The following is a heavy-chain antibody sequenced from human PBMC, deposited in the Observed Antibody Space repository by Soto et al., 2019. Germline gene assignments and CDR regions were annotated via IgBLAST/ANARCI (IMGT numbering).Heavy chain of an antibody. CDR3: ARDRRDGYNPFDY. V-gene: IGHV1-69*01. J-gene: IGHJ4*02. D-gene: IGHD5-12*01. Sequence: QVQLVQSGAEVKKPESSVKVTCKASGGTFGSYAINWVRQAPGQGLEWMGGIIPMYDTIDYAQMFLGRVTITADESTSTAYMEVRSLRSEDTAVNYCARDRRDGYNPFDYWGQGTLVTVSS. CDR2: IIPMYDTI. CDR1: GGTFGSYA.